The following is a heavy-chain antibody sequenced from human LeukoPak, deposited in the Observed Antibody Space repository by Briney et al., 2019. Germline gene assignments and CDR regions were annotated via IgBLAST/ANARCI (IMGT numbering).Heavy chain of an antibody. CDR3: ARHAPYGSGSYYSGMDV. Sequence: GESLKISCKGSGYSFTSHWICWVRQMPGKGLEWMGIIYPGDSDTRFSPSFQGQVTISADKSISTAYLQWSSLKASDTAMYYCARHAPYGSGSYYSGMDVWGKGNTVTVSS. V-gene: IGHV5-51*01. CDR1: GYSFTSHW. J-gene: IGHJ6*04. D-gene: IGHD3-10*01. CDR2: IYPGDSDT.